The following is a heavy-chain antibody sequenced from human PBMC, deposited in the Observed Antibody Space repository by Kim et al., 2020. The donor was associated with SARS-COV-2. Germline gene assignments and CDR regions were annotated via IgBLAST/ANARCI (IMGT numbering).Heavy chain of an antibody. D-gene: IGHD3-16*02. CDR1: GGSFSGYY. CDR3: ARTRYVWGSYRYKGNAFDI. Sequence: SETLSLTCAVYGGSFSGYYWSWIRQPPGKGLEWIGEINHSGSTNYNPSLKSRVTISVDTSKNQFSLKLSSVTAADTAVYYCARTRYVWGSYRYKGNAFDIWGQGTMVTVSS. V-gene: IGHV4-34*01. CDR2: INHSGST. J-gene: IGHJ3*02.